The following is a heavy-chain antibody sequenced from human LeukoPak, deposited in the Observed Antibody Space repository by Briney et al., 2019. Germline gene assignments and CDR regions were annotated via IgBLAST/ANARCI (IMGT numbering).Heavy chain of an antibody. Sequence: SETLSLTCTVSGGSISSYYWSWIRQPPGKGLEWIGYIYYSGSTNYDPSPKSRVTISVDTSKNQFSLKLSSVTAADTAVYYCARDCSSTSCYDAFDIWGQGTMVTVSS. D-gene: IGHD2-2*01. CDR2: IYYSGST. V-gene: IGHV4-59*01. CDR1: GGSISSYY. J-gene: IGHJ3*02. CDR3: ARDCSSTSCYDAFDI.